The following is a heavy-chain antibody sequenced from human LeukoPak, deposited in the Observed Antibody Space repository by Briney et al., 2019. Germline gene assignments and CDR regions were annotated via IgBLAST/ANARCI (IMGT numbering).Heavy chain of an antibody. D-gene: IGHD6-19*01. V-gene: IGHV3-23*01. Sequence: GGSLRLSCAASGFTFSSYAMSWVRQAPGKGLEWVSAISASGGSTYYADSARGRFTISRDNSKNTLYLQMNSLRAEDTAVYYCAKDPTLLAVAGPPFDPWGQGTLVTVSS. CDR1: GFTFSSYA. CDR3: AKDPTLLAVAGPPFDP. J-gene: IGHJ5*02. CDR2: ISASGGST.